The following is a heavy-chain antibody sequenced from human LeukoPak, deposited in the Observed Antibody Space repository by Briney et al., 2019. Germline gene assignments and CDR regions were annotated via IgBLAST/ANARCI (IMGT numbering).Heavy chain of an antibody. CDR2: IYWNDDK. V-gene: IGHV2-5*01. D-gene: IGHD2-2*01. CDR1: GFSLSTSAMA. CDR3: AHRLTSWFYFDH. J-gene: IGHJ4*02. Sequence: ESGPTLVKPTQTLTLTCTFSGFSLSTSAMAVGWIRQPPGKALGWLALIYWNDDKRYSPSLKSRLTITKVTSKNQVVLTMTNMDPVDTATYYCAHRLTSWFYFDHWGQGTLVTVSS.